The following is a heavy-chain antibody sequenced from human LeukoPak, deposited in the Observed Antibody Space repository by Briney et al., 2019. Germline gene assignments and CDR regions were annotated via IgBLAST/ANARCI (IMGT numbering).Heavy chain of an antibody. D-gene: IGHD6-13*01. CDR3: ARDLGYTTSC. CDR2: INPNSGGT. J-gene: IGHJ4*02. V-gene: IGHV1-2*02. Sequence: GASVKVSCKASGYSFTGSYMHWVRQAPGQGLEWMGWINPNSGGTNYAQKFQGRVSMTRDTPISTAYMELSRLKSDDAAVYYCARDLGYTTSCWGQGTLVTVSS. CDR1: GYSFTGSY.